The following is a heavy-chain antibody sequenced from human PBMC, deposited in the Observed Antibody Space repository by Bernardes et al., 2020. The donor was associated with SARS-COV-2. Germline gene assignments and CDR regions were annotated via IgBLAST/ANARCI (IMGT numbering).Heavy chain of an antibody. Sequence: GGSLRLSCAASGFTFSSYAMSWVRQAPGTGLEWVSAISGSGGSPYYADSVKGRFTISRDNSKNTLYLQMNSLRAEDTAVYYCAKLVKVFGVVIFNYYYGMDVWGQGTTVTVSS. J-gene: IGHJ6*02. D-gene: IGHD3-3*01. V-gene: IGHV3-23*01. CDR3: AKLVKVFGVVIFNYYYGMDV. CDR1: GFTFSSYA. CDR2: ISGSGGSP.